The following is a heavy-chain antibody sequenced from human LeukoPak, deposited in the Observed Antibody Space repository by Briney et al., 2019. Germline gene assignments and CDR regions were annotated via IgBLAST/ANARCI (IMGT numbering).Heavy chain of an antibody. CDR1: GYTFTSYY. Sequence: ASVKVSCKASGYTFTSYYMHWVRQAPGQGLEWMGIINPSGGSTSYAQKFQGRVTMTRDTSTSTVYMELSSLRAEDTALYYCAKDFYYYDSSGVFDYWGQGTLVTVSS. CDR3: AKDFYYYDSSGVFDY. CDR2: INPSGGST. V-gene: IGHV1-46*01. D-gene: IGHD3-22*01. J-gene: IGHJ4*02.